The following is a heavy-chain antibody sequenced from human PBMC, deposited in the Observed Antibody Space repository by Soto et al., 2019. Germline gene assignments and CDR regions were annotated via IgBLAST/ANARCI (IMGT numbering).Heavy chain of an antibody. CDR3: ARDNDRPQLVGNYYCGLDV. D-gene: IGHD1-1*01. V-gene: IGHV1-69*12. CDR2: IIPLFRTP. Sequence: QVQLVQSGAEMKEPGSSVKVSCKTSGGTFSSSAISWLRQAPRQGLEWMGGIIPLFRTPDYAQKFQGRVTITAEESTSTAYRELSSLRSEDTAVYYCARDNDRPQLVGNYYCGLDVWAKGPQSPSP. J-gene: IGHJ6*02. CDR1: GGTFSSSA.